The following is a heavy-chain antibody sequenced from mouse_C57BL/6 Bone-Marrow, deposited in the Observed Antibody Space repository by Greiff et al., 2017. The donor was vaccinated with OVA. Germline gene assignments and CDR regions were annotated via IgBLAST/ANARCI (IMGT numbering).Heavy chain of an antibody. Sequence: DVKLEESGGGLVKPGGSLKLSCAASGFTFSDYGMHWVRQAPEKGLEWVAYISSGRSTIYYADTVKGRFTISGDNATNTPFLQLTSLRSEDTAMYYCASVGADGDDDYWGQGTTLTVAS. J-gene: IGHJ2*01. D-gene: IGHD2-13*01. CDR1: GFTFSDYG. CDR3: ASVGADGDDDY. V-gene: IGHV5-17*01. CDR2: ISSGRSTI.